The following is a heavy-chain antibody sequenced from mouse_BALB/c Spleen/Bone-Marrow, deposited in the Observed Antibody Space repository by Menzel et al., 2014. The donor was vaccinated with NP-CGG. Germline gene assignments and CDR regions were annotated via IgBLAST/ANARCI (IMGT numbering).Heavy chain of an antibody. Sequence: QVQLQQSGPELVKPGASVRISCKASGYTFXSYYIHWVKQRPGQGLEWIGWIYPGNVDTKYNEKFEGKATLTADKSSSTAYMQLSSLTSEDSAVYFCARGGSANWEGFAYWGQGTLVTVSA. D-gene: IGHD4-1*01. V-gene: IGHV1S56*01. CDR2: IYPGNVDT. J-gene: IGHJ3*01. CDR3: ARGGSANWEGFAY. CDR1: GYTFXSYY.